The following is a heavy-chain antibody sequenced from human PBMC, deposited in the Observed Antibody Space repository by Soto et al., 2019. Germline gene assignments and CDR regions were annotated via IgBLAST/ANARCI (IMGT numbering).Heavy chain of an antibody. CDR1: VFTFSTYS. CDR2: IGVVTTTF. V-gene: IGHV3-48*01. J-gene: IGHJ3*02. CDR3: AKHLYGRVDLVAFDI. D-gene: IGHD6-13*01. Sequence: PGGSLRLCCAASVFTFSTYSVGWVRQAPGKGLEWISYIGVVTTTFYYADSVKGRFTISSDNSKNTLYLQMNSLRAEDTAVYYCAKHLYGRVDLVAFDIWGQGTMVTVSS.